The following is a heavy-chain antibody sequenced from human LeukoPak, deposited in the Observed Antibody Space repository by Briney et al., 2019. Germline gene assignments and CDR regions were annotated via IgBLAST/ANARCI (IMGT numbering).Heavy chain of an antibody. V-gene: IGHV1-2*02. D-gene: IGHD3-22*01. CDR1: GYTFTGYY. J-gene: IGHJ4*02. CDR3: ARVFYDSSGYGFDY. CDR2: INPNSGGT. Sequence: ASVKVSCKASGYTFTGYYMHWVRQAPGQGLEWMGWINPNSGGTNYAQKFQGRVTITRDTSISTAYMELSRLRSDDTAVYYCARVFYDSSGYGFDYWGQGTLVTVSS.